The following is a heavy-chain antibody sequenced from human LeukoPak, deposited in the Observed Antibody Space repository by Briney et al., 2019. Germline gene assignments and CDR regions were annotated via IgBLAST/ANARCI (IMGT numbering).Heavy chain of an antibody. V-gene: IGHV1-69*06. D-gene: IGHD3-10*01. CDR1: GGTFSSYA. CDR3: ARRPWFGERNWFDP. J-gene: IGHJ5*02. Sequence: ASVKVSCKASGGTFSSYAISWVRQAPGQGLEWMGGIIPIFGTANYAQKFQGRVTIIADKSTSTAYMELSSLRSEDTAVYYCARRPWFGERNWFDPWGQGTLVTVSS. CDR2: IIPIFGTA.